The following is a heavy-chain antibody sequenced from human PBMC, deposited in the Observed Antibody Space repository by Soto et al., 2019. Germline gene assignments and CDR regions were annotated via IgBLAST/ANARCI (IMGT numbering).Heavy chain of an antibody. CDR2: ISTDNGIT. CDR1: GYTFTNYG. D-gene: IGHD2-8*01. CDR3: SRVSGTCITVDGVVFDI. V-gene: IGHV1-18*01. J-gene: IGHJ3*02. Sequence: QVQLVQSGPEVKRTGASVKVSCKASGYTFTNYGISWVRQAPGQGLDWMGWISTDNGITNTAQKIQGRVTMTTDTSTTTAYMELDSLRCDAPAVYYCSRVSGTCITVDGVVFDIWRQGTIVTVSS.